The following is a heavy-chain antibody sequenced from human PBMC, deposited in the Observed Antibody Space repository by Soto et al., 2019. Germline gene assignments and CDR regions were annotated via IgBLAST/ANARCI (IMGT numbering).Heavy chain of an antibody. V-gene: IGHV3-21*01. CDR1: GFTFSLYA. D-gene: IGHD2-8*01. CDR3: VRARATNSRPDY. J-gene: IGHJ4*02. Sequence: GGSLRLSCAASGFTFSLYAMIWVRQAPGKGLEWVSSVSSGSSYIYSADSLKGRFTISRDDAKNSLYLQMNSLRADDTAIYYCVRARATNSRPDYWGQGSLVTVSS. CDR2: VSSGSSYI.